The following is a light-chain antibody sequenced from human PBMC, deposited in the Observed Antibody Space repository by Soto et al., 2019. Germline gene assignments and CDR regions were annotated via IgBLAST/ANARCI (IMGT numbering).Light chain of an antibody. CDR1: QSVSSN. CDR2: GAS. V-gene: IGKV3-15*01. CDR3: QQYNNWPRSLT. Sequence: EIVLTQSPATLSVSPGERATLSCRASQSVSSNLAWYQQKPGQAPRLLIFGASTRATGIPARFRGSGSGTEFTLTISSLQSEDFAVYYCQQYNNWPRSLTFGGGIKVEIK. J-gene: IGKJ4*01.